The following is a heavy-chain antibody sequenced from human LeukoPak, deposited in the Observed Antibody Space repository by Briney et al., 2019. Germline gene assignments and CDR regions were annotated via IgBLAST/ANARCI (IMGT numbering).Heavy chain of an antibody. V-gene: IGHV3-23*01. J-gene: IGHJ4*02. CDR1: GFTFSSYA. CDR2: ISNSGGST. CDR3: AKETSSSFDY. D-gene: IGHD6-13*01. Sequence: GSPRLSCAASGFTFSSYAMNWVRQAPGKGLEWVSGISNSGGSTYYADSVKGRFTISRDNSKNTLYLQMNSLRAEDTAVYYCAKETSSSFDYWGQGTLVTVSS.